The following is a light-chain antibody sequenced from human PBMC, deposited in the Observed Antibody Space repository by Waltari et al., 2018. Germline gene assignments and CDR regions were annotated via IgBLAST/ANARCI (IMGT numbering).Light chain of an antibody. CDR2: DES. CDR1: QSVGTS. V-gene: IGKV3-11*01. CDR3: QQRNTWPRT. Sequence: EIFLTQSPATLPVSAGERAALSCRASQSVGTSLAWYQHRTGQAPRLLIYDESKRAAGIPARFSGSGSGTDFTLAIDTLEPEDFAVYYCQQRNTWPRTFGQGTKVEI. J-gene: IGKJ1*01.